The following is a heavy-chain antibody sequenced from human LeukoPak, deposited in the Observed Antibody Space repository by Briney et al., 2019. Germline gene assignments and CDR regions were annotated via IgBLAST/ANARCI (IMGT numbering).Heavy chain of an antibody. Sequence: SETLSLTCTVSGGSISTYYWSWIRQSPGMGLEWIGSIYYSGSTNYNPSLKSRVTISVDTSKNQFSLELSSVTAADTAVYYCAVNLTKHTFDIWGQGTMVTVSS. J-gene: IGHJ3*02. D-gene: IGHD1-1*01. CDR3: AVNLTKHTFDI. CDR1: GGSISTYY. CDR2: IYYSGST. V-gene: IGHV4-59*08.